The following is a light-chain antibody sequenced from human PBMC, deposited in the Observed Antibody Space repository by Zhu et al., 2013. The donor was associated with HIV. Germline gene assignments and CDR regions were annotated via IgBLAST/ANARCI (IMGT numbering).Light chain of an antibody. CDR2: AAS. J-gene: IGKJ1*01. Sequence: DIQMTQSPSSLSASVGDRVTITCRASQSISSYLNWYQQKPGKAPKLLIYAASSLQSGVPSRFSGSGFGTEFTLTISSLQPEDSAIYYCLQHNSYPQTFGQGTRVEI. CDR3: LQHNSYPQT. V-gene: IGKV1-17*01. CDR1: QSISSY.